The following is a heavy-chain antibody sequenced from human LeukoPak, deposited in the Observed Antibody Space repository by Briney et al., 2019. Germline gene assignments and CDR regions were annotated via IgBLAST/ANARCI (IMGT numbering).Heavy chain of an antibody. V-gene: IGHV3-21*01. CDR1: GLTFSSFS. Sequence: PGGSLRLSCAASGLTFSSFSFNWVRQGPGKGLEWVSSINTVASYIYYADSVKGRFTISRDNSKKTVYLQLSSLRVEDTAVYYCAKDAERGFDFSNSLQSWGQGTLVTVSS. D-gene: IGHD4-11*01. CDR3: AKDAERGFDFSNSLQS. J-gene: IGHJ4*02. CDR2: INTVASYI.